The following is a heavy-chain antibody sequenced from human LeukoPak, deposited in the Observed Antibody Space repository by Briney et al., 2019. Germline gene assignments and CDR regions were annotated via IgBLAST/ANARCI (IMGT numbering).Heavy chain of an antibody. CDR1: GFTFSSFG. CDR2: ISGSGGTT. J-gene: IGHJ6*03. V-gene: IGHV3-23*01. Sequence: GGSLRLSCAASGFTFSSFGMRWVRQAPGKGLEWVSAISGSGGTTYYADSVKGRFTISRDNSKKTMYLQMKSLRAEDTAVYYCAKSEMHCYGGICYPFYYMDVWGKGTTVTVSS. CDR3: AKSEMHCYGGICYPFYYMDV. D-gene: IGHD2-15*01.